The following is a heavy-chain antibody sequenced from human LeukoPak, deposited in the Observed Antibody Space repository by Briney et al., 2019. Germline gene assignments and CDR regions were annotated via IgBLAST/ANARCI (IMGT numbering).Heavy chain of an antibody. V-gene: IGHV1-69*06. CDR3: ARGRYLRGFGELLSYFDY. J-gene: IGHJ4*02. Sequence: SVKVSCKASGGTFSSYAISWVRQAPGQGLEWMGGIIPIFGTASYAQKFQGRVTITADKSTSTAYMELSSLRSEDTAVYYCARGRYLRGFGELLSYFDYWGQGTLVTVSS. D-gene: IGHD3-10*01. CDR1: GGTFSSYA. CDR2: IIPIFGTA.